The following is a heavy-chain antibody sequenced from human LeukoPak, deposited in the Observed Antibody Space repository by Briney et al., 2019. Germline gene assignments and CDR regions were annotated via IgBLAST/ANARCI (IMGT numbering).Heavy chain of an antibody. D-gene: IGHD5-18*01. J-gene: IGHJ5*02. CDR1: GFTPSTYA. CDR2: ISGNGGST. Sequence: GGSLRLSCVASGFTPSTYAMNWVRQAPGKGLEWVSTISGNGGSTYYADSVKGRFTISRDNSRNTLYLQMNSLRAEDTAVYYCAKNVGTAMDPGSWGQGTLVPVSS. V-gene: IGHV3-23*01. CDR3: AKNVGTAMDPGS.